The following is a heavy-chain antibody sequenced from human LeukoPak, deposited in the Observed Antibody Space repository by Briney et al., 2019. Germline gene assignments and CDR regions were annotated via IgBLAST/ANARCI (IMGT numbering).Heavy chain of an antibody. Sequence: GGSLRLSCAASGFTFSSYSMSWVRQAPGKGLEWVSIIYSGGSTYYADSMKGRSTISRDNSKNTLYLQMNSLRAEDTAVYYCASALWFGELFWGQGTLVTVSS. CDR3: ASALWFGELF. V-gene: IGHV3-53*01. J-gene: IGHJ4*02. CDR2: IYSGGST. CDR1: GFTFSSYS. D-gene: IGHD3-10*01.